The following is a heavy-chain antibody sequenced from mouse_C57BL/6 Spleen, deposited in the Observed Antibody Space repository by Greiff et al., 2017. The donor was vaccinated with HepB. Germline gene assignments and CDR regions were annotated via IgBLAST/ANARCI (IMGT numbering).Heavy chain of an antibody. J-gene: IGHJ1*03. CDR3: ARHEVYYYGSSYGYFDV. V-gene: IGHV2-6-1*01. D-gene: IGHD1-1*01. CDR2: IWSDGST. Sequence: VKLVESGPGLVAPSQSLSITCTVSGFSLTSYGVHWVRQPPGKGLEWLVVIWSDGSTTYNSALKSRLSISKDNSKSQVFLKMNSLQTDDTAMYYCARHEVYYYGSSYGYFDVWGTGTTVTVSS. CDR1: GFSLTSYG.